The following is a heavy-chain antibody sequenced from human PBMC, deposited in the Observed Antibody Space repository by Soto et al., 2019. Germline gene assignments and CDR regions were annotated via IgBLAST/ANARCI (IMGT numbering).Heavy chain of an antibody. CDR2: ISAYNGNT. D-gene: IGHD3-3*01. Sequence: QVQLVQSGAEVKKPGASVKVSCKDSGYTFTSYGISWVRQAPGQGLEWMGWISAYNGNTNYAQKLQGRVTMTTDTSTSTAYMELRSLRSDDTAVYYCVRSIYGVVISYYFHGMDVWGQGTTVTVSS. CDR1: GYTFTSYG. CDR3: VRSIYGVVISYYFHGMDV. V-gene: IGHV1-18*01. J-gene: IGHJ6*02.